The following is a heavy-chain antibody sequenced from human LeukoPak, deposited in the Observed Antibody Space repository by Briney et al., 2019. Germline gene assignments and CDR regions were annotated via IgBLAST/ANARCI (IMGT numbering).Heavy chain of an antibody. CDR1: GGSFSGYY. Sequence: SETLSLTCAVYGGSFSGYYWSWIRQPPGKGLEWIGEINQSGSTNYNPSLKSRVTISVDTSKNQFSLKLSSVTAADTAVYYCARGGAYYDILTGYDAVRYFDYWGQGTLVTVSS. CDR3: ARGGAYYDILTGYDAVRYFDY. V-gene: IGHV4-34*01. J-gene: IGHJ4*02. CDR2: INQSGST. D-gene: IGHD3-9*01.